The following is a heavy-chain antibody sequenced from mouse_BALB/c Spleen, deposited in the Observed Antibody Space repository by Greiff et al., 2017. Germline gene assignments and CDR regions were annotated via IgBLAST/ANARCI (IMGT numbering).Heavy chain of an antibody. D-gene: IGHD3-1*01. Sequence: VQLQQSGPELVKPGASVKISCKASGYSFTGYFMNWVMQSHGKSLEWIGNINPYYGSTSYNLKFKGKATLTVDKSSSTAYMQLNSLTSEDSAVYYCARRAYWYFDVWGEGTTVTVSS. CDR3: ARRAYWYFDV. CDR1: GYSFTGYF. J-gene: IGHJ1*01. V-gene: IGHV1-39*01. CDR2: INPYYGST.